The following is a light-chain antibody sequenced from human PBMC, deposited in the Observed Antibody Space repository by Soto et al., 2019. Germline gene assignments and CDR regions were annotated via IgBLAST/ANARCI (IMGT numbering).Light chain of an antibody. Sequence: QSALTQPASVSESPGQSITISCTGTSSDIGASTFVSWYQQHPGKAPKLLIYEVSNRPSGISNRFSGSKSANTASLTISGLHAEDEADYYCSSARRDNTWVFGGGTKLTVL. CDR3: SSARRDNTWV. CDR1: SSDIGASTF. CDR2: EVS. V-gene: IGLV2-14*03. J-gene: IGLJ3*02.